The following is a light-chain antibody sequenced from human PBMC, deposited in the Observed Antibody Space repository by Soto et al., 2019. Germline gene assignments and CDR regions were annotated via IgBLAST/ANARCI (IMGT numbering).Light chain of an antibody. J-gene: IGLJ2*01. CDR1: SSDVGGYNY. CDR3: SSYAGNYDVI. Sequence: QSALTQPRSVSGSPGQPVTISCTGTSSDVGGYNYVSWYQHHPGNAPKLIIYDVTKRPSGVPGRFSGSKSGDTASLTISGLQAEDEADYYCSSYAGNYDVIFGGGTKLTVL. V-gene: IGLV2-11*01. CDR2: DVT.